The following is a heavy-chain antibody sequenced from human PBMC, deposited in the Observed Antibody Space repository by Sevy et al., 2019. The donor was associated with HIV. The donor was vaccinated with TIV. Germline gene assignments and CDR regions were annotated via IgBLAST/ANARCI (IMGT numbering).Heavy chain of an antibody. V-gene: IGHV4-39*01. D-gene: IGHD3-10*01. CDR2: IYYSGST. Sequence: SETLSLTCTVSGGSISSSSYYWGWIRQPPGKGLEWIGSIYYSGSTYYNPSLKSRVTISVDTSKNQFSLKLSSVTAADTAVYYCGSEGEIRGGYYWGQGTLVTVSS. CDR1: GGSISSSSYY. J-gene: IGHJ4*02. CDR3: GSEGEIRGGYY.